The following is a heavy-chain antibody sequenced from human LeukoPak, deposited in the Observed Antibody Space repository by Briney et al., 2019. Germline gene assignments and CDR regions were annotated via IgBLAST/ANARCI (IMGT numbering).Heavy chain of an antibody. D-gene: IGHD3-22*01. CDR2: ISGSGGST. V-gene: IGHV3-23*01. CDR3: AKDLYYYDTNPFDY. Sequence: GGSLRRSCAASGFTFSSYAMSWVRQAPGKGLEWVSAISGSGGSTYYADSVKGRFTISRDNSKNTLYLQMNSLRAEDTAVYYCAKDLYYYDTNPFDYWGQGTLVTVSS. CDR1: GFTFSSYA. J-gene: IGHJ4*02.